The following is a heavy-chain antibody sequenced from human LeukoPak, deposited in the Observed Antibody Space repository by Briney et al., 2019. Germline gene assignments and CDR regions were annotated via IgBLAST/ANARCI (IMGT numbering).Heavy chain of an antibody. CDR2: IYISGNT. J-gene: IGHJ4*02. CDR3: ARAIRPNSSGYYQTGYYFDY. Sequence: HAGGSLRLSCAASTFTVSTNYMSWVRQAPGKGLEWVSIIYISGNTYYADSVKGRVTISRDNSKNTLYLHMNTLRAEDTAVYYCARAIRPNSSGYYQTGYYFDYWGQGTLVTVSS. CDR1: TFTVSTNY. V-gene: IGHV3-66*01. D-gene: IGHD3-22*01.